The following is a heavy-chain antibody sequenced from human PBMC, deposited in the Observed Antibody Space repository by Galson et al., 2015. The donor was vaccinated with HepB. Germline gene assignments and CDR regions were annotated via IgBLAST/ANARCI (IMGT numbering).Heavy chain of an antibody. CDR1: GFTFSNYP. D-gene: IGHD6-19*01. CDR2: ISGSGTI. CDR3: AKGGASSAWYGDY. J-gene: IGHJ4*02. Sequence: SLRLSCAASGFTFSNYPMSWVRQAPGKGLEWVSGISGSGTIYYADSVKGRFTISRDNSRNTLYLQMNSLRAEDTAVYYCAKGGASSAWYGDYWGQGTLVTVSS. V-gene: IGHV3-23*01.